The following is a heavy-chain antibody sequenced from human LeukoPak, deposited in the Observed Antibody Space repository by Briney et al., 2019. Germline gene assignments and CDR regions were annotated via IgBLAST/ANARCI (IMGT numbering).Heavy chain of an antibody. J-gene: IGHJ4*02. D-gene: IGHD4-17*01. Sequence: AIGAGDGNTHYADSVKGRFTISRDNAQNSLYLQMNSLRAEDTAVYYCARDPRGATVTSLKIDYWGQGTLVTVSS. V-gene: IGHV3-23*01. CDR2: IGAGDGNT. CDR3: ARDPRGATVTSLKIDY.